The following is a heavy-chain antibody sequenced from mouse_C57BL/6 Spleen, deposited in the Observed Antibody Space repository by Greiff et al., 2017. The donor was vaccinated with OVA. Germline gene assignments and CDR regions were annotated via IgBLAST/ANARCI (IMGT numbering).Heavy chain of an antibody. CDR1: GYAFSSYW. V-gene: IGHV1-80*01. J-gene: IGHJ3*01. CDR3: ARVNYGNYVGFAY. CDR2: IYPGDGDT. D-gene: IGHD2-1*01. Sequence: VQLQQSGAELVKPGASVKISCKASGYAFSSYWMNWVKQRPGKGLEWIGQIYPGDGDTNYNGKFKGKATLTADKSSSTAYMQLSSLTSEDSAVYFCARVNYGNYVGFAYWGQGTLVTVSA.